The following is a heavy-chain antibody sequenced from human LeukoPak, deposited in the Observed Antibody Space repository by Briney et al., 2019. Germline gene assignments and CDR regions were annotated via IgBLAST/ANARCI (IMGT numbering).Heavy chain of an antibody. CDR2: ISYDGSNK. J-gene: IGHJ4*02. Sequence: GSSLRLSCAASGFTFSSYAMHWVRQAPGKGLEWVAVISYDGSNKYYADSVKGRFTISRDNSKNTLYLQMNSLRAEDTAVYYCARDYSGRYYFDYWGQGTLVTVSS. D-gene: IGHD4-11*01. CDR3: ARDYSGRYYFDY. CDR1: GFTFSSYA. V-gene: IGHV3-30*04.